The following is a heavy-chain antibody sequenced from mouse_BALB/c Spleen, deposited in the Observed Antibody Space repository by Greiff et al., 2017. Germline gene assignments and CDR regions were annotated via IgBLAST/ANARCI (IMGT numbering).Heavy chain of an antibody. CDR3: APLGTGFAY. CDR1: GFNIKDTY. D-gene: IGHD4-1*01. CDR2: IDPANGNT. V-gene: IGHV14-3*02. Sequence: VQLKESGAELVKPGASVKLSCTASGFNIKDTYMHWVKQRPEQGLEWIGRIDPANGNTKYDPKFQGKATITADTSSNTAYLQLSSLTSEDTAVYYCAPLGTGFAYWGQGTLVTVSA. J-gene: IGHJ3*01.